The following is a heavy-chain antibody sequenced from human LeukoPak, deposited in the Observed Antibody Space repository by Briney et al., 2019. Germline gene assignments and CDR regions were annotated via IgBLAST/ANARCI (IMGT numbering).Heavy chain of an antibody. CDR2: IYYSGST. J-gene: IGHJ4*02. Sequence: SQTLSLTCTVSGGSISSGGYYWSWIRQHPGKGLEWIGYIYYSGSTYYNPSLKSRVTISVDTSKNQFSLKLSSVTAADTAVYCCASGGAYCSSTSCYAFDYWGQGTLVTVSS. CDR1: GGSISSGGYY. V-gene: IGHV4-31*03. D-gene: IGHD2-2*01. CDR3: ASGGAYCSSTSCYAFDY.